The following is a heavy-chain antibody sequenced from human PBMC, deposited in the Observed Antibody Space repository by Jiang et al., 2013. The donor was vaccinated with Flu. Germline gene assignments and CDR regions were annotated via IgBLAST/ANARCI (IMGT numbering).Heavy chain of an antibody. CDR2: LSHGGT. CDR1: WLHQQLL. CDR3: ARGYTSSWFGSRWFDP. Sequence: LVKPSETPVPHLHCPWWLHQQLLLALDPPAPREGTGVAWIFLSHGGTNYSPSLKSRLTLSLDTSKSQFSLKLRSVTAADTAVYYCARGYTSSWFGSRWFDPWGQGTLVTVSS. J-gene: IGHJ5*02. V-gene: IGHV4-59*01. D-gene: IGHD6-13*01.